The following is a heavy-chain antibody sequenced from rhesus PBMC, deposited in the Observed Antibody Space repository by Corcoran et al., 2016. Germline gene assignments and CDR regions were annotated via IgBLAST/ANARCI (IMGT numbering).Heavy chain of an antibody. V-gene: IGHV3S16*01. CDR3: TSVVYSNYYDY. Sequence: EVQLVESGGGLVQPGGSLRLSCAASGFTFSSYGMSWVRQAPGKGLEWVSSISSASSNKYYADSVKGRFTISRDNAKNSLSLQMNSLRAEDTAVYYCTSVVYSNYYDYWGQGVLVTVSS. CDR1: GFTFSSYG. J-gene: IGHJ4*01. CDR2: ISSASSNK. D-gene: IGHD4-23*01.